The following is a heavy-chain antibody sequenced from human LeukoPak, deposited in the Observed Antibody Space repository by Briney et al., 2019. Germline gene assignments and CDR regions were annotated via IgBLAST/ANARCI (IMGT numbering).Heavy chain of an antibody. J-gene: IGHJ4*02. D-gene: IGHD6-19*01. Sequence: VASVKVSFKASGYTFTGYNMHWVRQAPGQGLEWMGWINPNSGGTNYAQKFQGRVTMTRDTSISTAYMELSRLRSDDTAMYYCARDMTMAGEVPQYWGQGTLVTVSS. CDR2: INPNSGGT. CDR1: GYTFTGYN. CDR3: ARDMTMAGEVPQY. V-gene: IGHV1-2*02.